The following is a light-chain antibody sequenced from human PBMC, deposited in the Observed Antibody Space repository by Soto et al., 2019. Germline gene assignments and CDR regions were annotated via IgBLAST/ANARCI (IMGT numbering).Light chain of an antibody. CDR1: QSISSW. CDR3: QQYNSYSRT. J-gene: IGKJ1*01. CDR2: KAS. V-gene: IGKV1-5*03. Sequence: DIQMTHSPSTLSASVGDRVTITCRASQSISSWLAWYQQKPEKAPKLLIYKASSLESGVPSRFSGSGSGTEFTLTISSLQPDDFATYYCQQYNSYSRTFGQGTKVDIK.